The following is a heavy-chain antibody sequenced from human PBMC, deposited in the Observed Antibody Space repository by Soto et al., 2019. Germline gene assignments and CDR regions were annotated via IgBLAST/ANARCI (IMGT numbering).Heavy chain of an antibody. V-gene: IGHV3-33*01. CDR2: IWYDGSNK. CDR1: GFTFITYG. J-gene: IGHJ6*02. D-gene: IGHD3-3*01. Sequence: GGSLRLSCVASGFTFITYGMHWVRQAPGKGLEWVAVIWYDGSNKYYAESVKGRFTISRDNSKNTLYLQMNSLRAEDTAVYYCARDLRRFWSGSYGMDVLGQGTTGNVSS. CDR3: ARDLRRFWSGSYGMDV.